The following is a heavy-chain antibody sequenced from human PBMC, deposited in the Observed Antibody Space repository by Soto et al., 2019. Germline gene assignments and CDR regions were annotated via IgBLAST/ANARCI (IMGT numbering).Heavy chain of an antibody. CDR2: IIPIFGTA. CDR3: ARDRGGGSSWYAVFDY. J-gene: IGHJ4*02. V-gene: IGHV1-69*01. D-gene: IGHD6-13*01. CDR1: GGTFSSYA. Sequence: QVQLVQSGAEVKKPGSSVKVSCKASGGTFSSYAISWVRQAPGQGLEWMGGIIPIFGTANYAQKFQGRVTITADESTSTAYMELSRLRSEDTAVYYCARDRGGGSSWYAVFDYWGQGTLVTVSS.